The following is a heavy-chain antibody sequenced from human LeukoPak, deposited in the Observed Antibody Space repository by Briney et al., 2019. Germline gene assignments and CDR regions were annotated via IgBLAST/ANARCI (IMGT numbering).Heavy chain of an antibody. CDR2: IYYSGST. CDR3: ARLVYRGSRTKSDAFDV. J-gene: IGHJ3*01. CDR1: GGSISSGDYY. V-gene: IGHV4-30-4*08. Sequence: SQTLSLTCTVSGGSISSGDYYWSWIRQPPGKGLEWIGYIYYSGSTYYNPSLKSRVTISLDTSKNQFSLKLRSVTAADTAVYYCARLVYRGSRTKSDAFDVWGQGTMVTVSS. D-gene: IGHD6-13*01.